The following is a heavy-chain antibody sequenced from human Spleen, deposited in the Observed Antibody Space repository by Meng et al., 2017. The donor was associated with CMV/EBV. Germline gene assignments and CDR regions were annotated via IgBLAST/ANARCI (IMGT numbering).Heavy chain of an antibody. J-gene: IGHJ4*02. Sequence: GGSLRLSCAASGFTFSSYAMSWVRQAPGKGLEWVSVIYSGRSNTYYADSVKGRFTISRDNSENTLYLQMNSLRAEDTAVYYCAKITRSDYFDYWGQGTLVTVSS. CDR2: IYSGRSNT. V-gene: IGHV3-23*03. CDR3: AKITRSDYFDY. CDR1: GFTFSSYA. D-gene: IGHD1-20*01.